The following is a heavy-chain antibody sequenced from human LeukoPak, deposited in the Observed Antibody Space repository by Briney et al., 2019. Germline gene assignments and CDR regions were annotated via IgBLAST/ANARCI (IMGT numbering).Heavy chain of an antibody. CDR3: ATPRGSGSYLAFDY. D-gene: IGHD1-26*01. CDR1: GFTFDDYA. Sequence: PGGSLRLSCAASGFTFDDYAMHWVRQAPGKGLEWVSGISWNSGSIAYADSVKGRFTISRDNAKNSLYLQMNSLRAEDTAVYYCATPRGSGSYLAFDYWGQGTLVTVSS. V-gene: IGHV3-9*01. J-gene: IGHJ4*02. CDR2: ISWNSGSI.